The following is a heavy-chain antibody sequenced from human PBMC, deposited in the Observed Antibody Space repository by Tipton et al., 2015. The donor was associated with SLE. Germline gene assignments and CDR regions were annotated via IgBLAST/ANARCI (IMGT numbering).Heavy chain of an antibody. Sequence: GSLRLSCAASGFTFSRYGMHWVRQAPGRGLEWVAIIWFDGSNPEYADSVKGRFTISRDNSKNTLFLQMHSLRAEDTALYYCVKDKGDGYPGPDDAFDIWGQGTMVIISS. CDR2: IWFDGSNP. J-gene: IGHJ3*02. V-gene: IGHV3-30*02. CDR3: VKDKGDGYPGPDDAFDI. D-gene: IGHD5-24*01. CDR1: GFTFSRYG.